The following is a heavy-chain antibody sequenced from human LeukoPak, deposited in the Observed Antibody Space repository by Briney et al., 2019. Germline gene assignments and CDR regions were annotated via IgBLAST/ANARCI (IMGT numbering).Heavy chain of an antibody. CDR3: ARDPDDYGGNPVLDY. J-gene: IGHJ4*02. CDR2: IIPIFGTA. CDR1: GGTFSSYA. Sequence: SVKVSCKASGGTFSSYAISWVRQAPGQGLEWMGGIIPIFGTANYAQKFQGRVTITADESTSTAYMELSSLRSEDTAVYYCARDPDDYGGNPVLDYWGQGTLVTVSS. V-gene: IGHV1-69*13. D-gene: IGHD4-23*01.